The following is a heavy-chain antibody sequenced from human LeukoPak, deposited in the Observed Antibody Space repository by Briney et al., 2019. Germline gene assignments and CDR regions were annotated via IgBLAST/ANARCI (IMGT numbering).Heavy chain of an antibody. J-gene: IGHJ4*02. Sequence: GGSLRLSCAASGFTFNTYAMSWVRQAPGKGLEWVSAISTGGVNAYYTDSVKGRFTISRDNSKNTLYLQMNSLRAEDTAVYYCAIHYDYVWGSFDYWGQGTLVTVSS. CDR1: GFTFNTYA. CDR2: ISTGGVNA. CDR3: AIHYDYVWGSFDY. D-gene: IGHD3-16*01. V-gene: IGHV3-23*01.